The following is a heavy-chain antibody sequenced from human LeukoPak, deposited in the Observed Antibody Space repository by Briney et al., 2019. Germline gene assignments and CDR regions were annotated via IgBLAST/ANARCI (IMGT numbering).Heavy chain of an antibody. CDR1: GFTFSSYW. D-gene: IGHD2-2*01. Sequence: HPGGSLRPSCAASGFTFSSYWMHWVRQAPGKWLVWVSSISSSSSYIYYADSVKGRFTISRDNAKNSLYLQMNRLRAEDTAVYYCARDLEVPAATYWTLKNYYYYGMDVWGQGTTVTVSS. V-gene: IGHV3-21*01. J-gene: IGHJ6*02. CDR2: ISSSSSYI. CDR3: ARDLEVPAATYWTLKNYYYYGMDV.